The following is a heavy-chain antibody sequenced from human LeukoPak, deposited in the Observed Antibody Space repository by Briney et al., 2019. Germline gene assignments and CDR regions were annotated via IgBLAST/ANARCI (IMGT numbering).Heavy chain of an antibody. Sequence: PGGSLRLSCAASGLIVSNYFMTWVRQAPGKGLECVSVIYSGGATYYADSVKGRSTISRDNSKNTLYLQMNSLRAEDTAVYFCAREYGSGTFDWGQGTLVTVSS. CDR1: GLIVSNYF. V-gene: IGHV3-53*01. CDR2: IYSGGAT. CDR3: AREYGSGTFD. J-gene: IGHJ4*02. D-gene: IGHD2-15*01.